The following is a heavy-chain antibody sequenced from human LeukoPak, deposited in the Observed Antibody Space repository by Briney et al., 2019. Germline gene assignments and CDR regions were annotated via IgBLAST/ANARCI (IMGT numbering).Heavy chain of an antibody. CDR2: IKHDRSETQEGCEK. CDR1: GFTSSQNW. V-gene: IGHV3-7*01. J-gene: IGHJ6*03. Sequence: GGSLRCSCAASGFTSSQNWMSWVRHAPGKGLEGGANIKHDRSETQEGCEKNYVDSVKGRFNISRDNAKNSLYLQMDSMSAEDTAVYCCARSGRGGDSFYFFMDVWGKGTTVTVSS. D-gene: IGHD3-10*01. CDR3: ARSGRGGDSFYFFMDV.